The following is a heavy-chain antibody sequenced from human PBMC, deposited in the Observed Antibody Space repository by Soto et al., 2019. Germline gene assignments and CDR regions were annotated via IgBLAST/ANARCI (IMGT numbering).Heavy chain of an antibody. CDR1: GFTFSTSE. CDR3: ARGNSPVDVY. CDR2: ITSSGSTI. Sequence: PGGSLRLSCVASGFTFSTSEMNWVRQAPGKGLEWVSYITSSGSTIYYADSVKGRFTISRDNAKNSLFLQMNSLRAEDTAVYYCARGNSPVDVYWGQGTLVTVSS. V-gene: IGHV3-48*03. J-gene: IGHJ4*02. D-gene: IGHD2-21*01.